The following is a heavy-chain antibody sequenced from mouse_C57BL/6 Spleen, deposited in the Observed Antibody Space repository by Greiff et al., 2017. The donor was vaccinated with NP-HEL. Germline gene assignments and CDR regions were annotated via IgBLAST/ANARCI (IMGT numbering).Heavy chain of an antibody. CDR1: GYTFTSYW. CDR3: ARSLNYYGSSYDYFDY. J-gene: IGHJ2*01. V-gene: IGHV1-52*01. CDR2: IDPSDSET. Sequence: QVQLQQPGAELVRPGSSVKLSCKASGYTFTSYWMHWVKQRPIQGLEWIGNIDPSDSETHYNQKFKDKATLTVDKSSSTASMQLSSLTSEDSAVYYCARSLNYYGSSYDYFDYWGQGTTLTVSS. D-gene: IGHD1-1*01.